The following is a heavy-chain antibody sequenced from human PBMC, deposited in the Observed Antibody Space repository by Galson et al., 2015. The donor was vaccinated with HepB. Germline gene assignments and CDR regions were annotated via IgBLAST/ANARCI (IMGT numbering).Heavy chain of an antibody. V-gene: IGHV1-18*01. CDR2: ISAYNGNT. Sequence: SVKVSCKASGYTFTSYAMHWVRQAPGQRLEWMGWISAYNGNTNYAQKLQGRVTVTTDTSTSTAYMELRSLRSDDTAVYYCARVPKTYYYDSSGYYYEGGEDPPMSNWFDPWGQGTLVTVSS. CDR3: ARVPKTYYYDSSGYYYEGGEDPPMSNWFDP. D-gene: IGHD3-22*01. CDR1: GYTFTSYA. J-gene: IGHJ5*02.